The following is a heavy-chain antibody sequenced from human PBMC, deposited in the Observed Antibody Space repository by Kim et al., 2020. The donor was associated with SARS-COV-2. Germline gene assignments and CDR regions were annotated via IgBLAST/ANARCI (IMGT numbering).Heavy chain of an antibody. J-gene: IGHJ6*03. CDR3: ARSSYYDFWSGYYSSYYYYYMDV. CDR1: GGSISSYY. D-gene: IGHD3-3*01. CDR2: IYYSGST. V-gene: IGHV4-59*01. Sequence: SETLSLTCTVSGGSISSYYWSWIRQPPGKGLEWIGYIYYSGSTNYNPSLKSRVTISVDTSKNQFSLKLSSVTAADTAVYYCARSSYYDFWSGYYSSYYYYYMDVWGKGTTVTVSS.